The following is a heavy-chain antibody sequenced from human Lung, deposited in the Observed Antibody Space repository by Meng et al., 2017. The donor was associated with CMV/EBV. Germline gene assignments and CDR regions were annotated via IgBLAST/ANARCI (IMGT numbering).Heavy chain of an antibody. CDR3: AKGHKQYYYYYYGMDV. J-gene: IGHJ6*02. Sequence: GGSLRLXCAASGFTFDDYAMHWVRQAPGKGLEWVSGISWNSGSIGYADSVKGRFTISRDNAKNSLYLQMNSLRAEDTALYYCAKGHKQYYYYYYGMDVWGQGTTVTVSS. CDR1: GFTFDDYA. V-gene: IGHV3-9*01. CDR2: ISWNSGSI. D-gene: IGHD1/OR15-1a*01.